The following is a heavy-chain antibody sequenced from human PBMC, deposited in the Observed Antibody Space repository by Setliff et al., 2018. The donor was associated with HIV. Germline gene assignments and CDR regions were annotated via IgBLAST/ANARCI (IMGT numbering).Heavy chain of an antibody. Sequence: ESSVKVSCKASGYTFTSYYIHWVRQAPGQGLEWMGVIHPSGGSTSYAQSFQDRVTMTRDTSTSTVYMELSSLRSEDTAVHYCARVRYCSGGSCYGGEYWFDPWGQGTLVTVSS. D-gene: IGHD2-15*01. CDR3: ARVRYCSGGSCYGGEYWFDP. CDR2: IHPSGGST. V-gene: IGHV1-46*01. J-gene: IGHJ5*02. CDR1: GYTFTSYY.